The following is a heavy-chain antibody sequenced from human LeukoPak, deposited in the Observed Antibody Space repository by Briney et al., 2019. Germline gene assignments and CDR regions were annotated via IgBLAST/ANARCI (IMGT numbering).Heavy chain of an antibody. CDR2: IYYSGST. CDR1: GGSISSYY. J-gene: IGHJ4*02. D-gene: IGHD3/OR15-3a*01. CDR3: ARSHSVWTSFDY. V-gene: IGHV4-59*01. Sequence: PSETLSLTCTVSGGSISSYYWSWIRQPPGKGLEWIGYIYYSGSTNYSPSLKSRVTISVDTSKNQFSLQLSSVTAADTAVYYCARSHSVWTSFDYWGQGTLVTVSS.